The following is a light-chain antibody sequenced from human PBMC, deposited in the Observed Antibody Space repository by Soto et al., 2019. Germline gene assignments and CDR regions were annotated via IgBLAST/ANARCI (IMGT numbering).Light chain of an antibody. Sequence: QSVLAQPASLSGSPGQSITISCTGTSSDIGSCNLVSWYQQHPGKVPKVMIYEVDKRPSGVSNRFSGSKSGNTASLTISGLQSEDEADYYCWAYAGSNSYVFGTGTKVTVL. CDR1: SSDIGSCNL. CDR3: WAYAGSNSYV. CDR2: EVD. V-gene: IGLV2-23*02. J-gene: IGLJ1*01.